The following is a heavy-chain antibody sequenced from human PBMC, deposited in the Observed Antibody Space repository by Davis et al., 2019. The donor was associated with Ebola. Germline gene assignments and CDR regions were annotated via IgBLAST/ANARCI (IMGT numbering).Heavy chain of an antibody. V-gene: IGHV3-23*01. D-gene: IGHD6-13*01. J-gene: IGHJ4*02. CDR1: GFTFSNYA. CDR2: ISGNSATT. CDR3: ATGQQLGY. Sequence: PGGSLRLSCAASGFTFSNYAMTWVRQIPGKGLEWVSTISGNSATTNYADSVKGRFTIYRDNSKNTVYLHMNSLRAEDTAVYYCATGQQLGYWGQGSLVTVSS.